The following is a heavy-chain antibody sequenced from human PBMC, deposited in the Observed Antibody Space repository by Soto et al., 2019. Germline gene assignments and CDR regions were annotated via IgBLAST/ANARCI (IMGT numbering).Heavy chain of an antibody. D-gene: IGHD2-2*01. CDR1: GGSISSGDYY. J-gene: IGHJ6*02. V-gene: IGHV4-30-4*01. CDR2: IYYSGST. Sequence: SETLSLTCTVSGGSISSGDYYWSWIRQPPGKGLEWIGYIYYSGSTYYNPSLKSRVTISVDTSKNQFSLKLSSVTAADTAVYYCARDIVVVPAASGNGMDVWGQGTTVTVSS. CDR3: ARDIVVVPAASGNGMDV.